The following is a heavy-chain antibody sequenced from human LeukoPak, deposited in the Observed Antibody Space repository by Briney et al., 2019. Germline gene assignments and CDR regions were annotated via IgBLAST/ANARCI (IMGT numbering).Heavy chain of an antibody. V-gene: IGHV4-30-2*01. Sequence: SETLSLTCSVSGGSINNNDYYWSWIRQPPGKGLEWIGYIYHSGITYYNPSLKSRVTISVDRSKNQFSLKLSSVTAADTAVYYCAREWYSSSWYNAFDNWGQGTMVTVSS. J-gene: IGHJ3*02. CDR2: IYHSGIT. CDR1: GGSINNNDYY. D-gene: IGHD6-13*01. CDR3: AREWYSSSWYNAFDN.